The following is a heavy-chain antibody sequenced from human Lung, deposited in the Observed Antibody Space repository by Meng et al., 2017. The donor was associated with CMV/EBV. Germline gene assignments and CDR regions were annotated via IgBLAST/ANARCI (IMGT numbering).Heavy chain of an antibody. V-gene: IGHV1-69*05. CDR3: ARDRTGDCSSTSCYNYYYYYGMDV. D-gene: IGHD2-2*02. J-gene: IGHJ6*02. Sequence: SVKVSCKASGGTFSSYTISWVRQAPGQGLEWMGGIIPIFGIANYAQKFQGRVTVTTDESTSTAYMELSSLRSEDTALYYCARDRTGDCSSTSCYNYYYYYGMDVWGQGTTVTVSS. CDR1: GGTFSSYT. CDR2: IIPIFGIA.